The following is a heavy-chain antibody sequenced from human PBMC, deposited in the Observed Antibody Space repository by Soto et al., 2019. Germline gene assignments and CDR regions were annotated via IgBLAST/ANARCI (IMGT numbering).Heavy chain of an antibody. CDR1: GFTFSTYE. CDR3: VRYTMRASAAASLDY. CDR2: ISVSGNII. D-gene: IGHD6-13*01. Sequence: EVQLVESGGGLVQPGGSLRLSCAASGFTFSTYEFNWVRQAPGRGLEWISYISVSGNIIKYADSVKGRFTISRDNAENSLHLHMSSLSVDDTAVSFCVRYTMRASAAASLDYWGQGTQVIVSS. J-gene: IGHJ4*02. V-gene: IGHV3-48*03.